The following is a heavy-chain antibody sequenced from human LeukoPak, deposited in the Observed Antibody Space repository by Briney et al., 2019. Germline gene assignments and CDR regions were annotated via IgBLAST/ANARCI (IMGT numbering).Heavy chain of an antibody. Sequence: SVKVSCKASGGTFSSYAISWVRQAPGQGLEWMGGIIPIFGTANYAQKFQGRVTITTGESTSTAYMELSSLRSEDTAVYYCARSDYDFWSGYGLGPDIWGQGTLVTVSS. CDR3: ARSDYDFWSGYGLGPDI. V-gene: IGHV1-69*05. J-gene: IGHJ3*02. D-gene: IGHD3-3*01. CDR2: IIPIFGTA. CDR1: GGTFSSYA.